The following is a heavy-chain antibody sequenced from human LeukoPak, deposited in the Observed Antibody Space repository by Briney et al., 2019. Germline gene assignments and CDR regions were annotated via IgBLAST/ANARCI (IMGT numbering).Heavy chain of an antibody. CDR1: GVSISSYY. D-gene: IGHD3-9*01. J-gene: IGHJ5*02. CDR3: ASAPTIRYFDWLLSQNWFDP. CDR2: IHTSGST. V-gene: IGHV4-4*07. Sequence: SETLSLTCTVSGVSISSYYWSWIRQPAGKGLEWIGRIHTSGSTNYNPALKSRVTMSEDTSRNQFSLKLSSVTAADTAVYYCASAPTIRYFDWLLSQNWFDPWGQGTLVTVSS.